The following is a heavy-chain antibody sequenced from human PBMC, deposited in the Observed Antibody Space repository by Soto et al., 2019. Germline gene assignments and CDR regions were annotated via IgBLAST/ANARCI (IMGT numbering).Heavy chain of an antibody. J-gene: IGHJ4*02. D-gene: IGHD6-13*01. Sequence: ASVKVSCKASGYTFTSYGISWVRQAPGQGLEWMGWISAYNGNTNYAQKLQGRVTMTTDTSTSTAYMELRSLRSDDTAVYYCARDYDGNRPGYSSSRYGEWIRFRSSHALFDYWGQGTLVTVSS. V-gene: IGHV1-18*01. CDR3: ARDYDGNRPGYSSSRYGEWIRFRSSHALFDY. CDR2: ISAYNGNT. CDR1: GYTFTSYG.